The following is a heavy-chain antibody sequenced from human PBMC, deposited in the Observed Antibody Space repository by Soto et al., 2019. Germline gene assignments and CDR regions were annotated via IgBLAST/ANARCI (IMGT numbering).Heavy chain of an antibody. J-gene: IGHJ6*02. V-gene: IGHV4-39*01. Sequence: KTSETLSLTCTLSGASISIRSYYWGRLRQPPGRGLECIGSINYSGSTYYNPTLKRRVTISVDTTKNQFSLKLSSVIDADTAVYYCARVYSSSSYYYYGMDVWGQGTTVTVSS. CDR2: INYSGST. D-gene: IGHD6-6*01. CDR1: GASISIRSYY. CDR3: ARVYSSSSYYYYGMDV.